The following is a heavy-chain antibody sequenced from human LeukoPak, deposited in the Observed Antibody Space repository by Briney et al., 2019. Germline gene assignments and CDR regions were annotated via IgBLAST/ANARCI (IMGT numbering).Heavy chain of an antibody. J-gene: IGHJ3*02. CDR2: IKYDGSRT. V-gene: IGHV3-74*01. Sequence: GGSLRLSCAASGFTFSHYWMHWVRQAPGKGLVWVSHIKYDGSRTTYADSVKGRFTISRDNAKNTLYLQMNSLRAEDTAVYYCAKDFLRGRGAFDIWGQGTMVTVSS. D-gene: IGHD3-10*01. CDR3: AKDFLRGRGAFDI. CDR1: GFTFSHYW.